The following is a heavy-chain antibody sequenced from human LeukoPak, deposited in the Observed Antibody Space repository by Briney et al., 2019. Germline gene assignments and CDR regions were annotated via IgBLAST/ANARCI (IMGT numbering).Heavy chain of an antibody. V-gene: IGHV3-74*01. J-gene: IGHJ4*02. CDR2: INPGGSSI. CDR1: GFTFSIYW. CDR3: ARSNQADDY. Sequence: PGRSLRLSRAASGFTFSIYWMHWVRQVPGKGLMWVARINPGGSSITYADSVKGRFTISRDNAKNTLYLQMDSLRAEDTGVYYCARSNQADDYWGQGTLVTVSS.